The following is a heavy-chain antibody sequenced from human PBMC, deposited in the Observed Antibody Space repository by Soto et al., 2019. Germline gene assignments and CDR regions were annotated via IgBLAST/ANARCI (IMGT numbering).Heavy chain of an antibody. CDR3: ASPPWFGYYFLFRH. J-gene: IGHJ1*01. D-gene: IGHD3-10*01. CDR1: GFTFSDYH. V-gene: IGHV3-11*05. Sequence: QVQLVESGGGLVKPGGSLRLSCAASGFTFSDYHMSWIRQAPGKGLEWVSYIRSSGSYTDYADSVKGRFTISRDNAKNSMYLQMNSLRAEDTAVYYCASPPWFGYYFLFRHWGQGTLVTVSS. CDR2: IRSSGSYT.